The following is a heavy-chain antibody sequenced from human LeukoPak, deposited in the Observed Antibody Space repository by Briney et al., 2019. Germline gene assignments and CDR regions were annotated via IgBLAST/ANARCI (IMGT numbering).Heavy chain of an antibody. V-gene: IGHV4-61*01. D-gene: IGHD3-16*02. J-gene: IGHJ1*01. CDR1: GYSISSGYY. CDR2: IYYTGST. Sequence: SETLSLTCTVSGYSISSGYYWGWIRQPPGKGLEWIGYIYYTGSTNYNPSLKSRVTISVDTSKNQFSLKLSSVTAADTAVYYCARSRLRLGELSTFQSWGQGTLVTVSS. CDR3: ARSRLRLGELSTFQS.